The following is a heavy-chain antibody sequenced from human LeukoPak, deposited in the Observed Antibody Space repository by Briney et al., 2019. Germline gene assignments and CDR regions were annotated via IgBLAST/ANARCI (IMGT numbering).Heavy chain of an antibody. CDR3: ARTKNLYPGWFDP. D-gene: IGHD1-14*01. J-gene: IGHJ5*02. CDR1: GYTFTGYY. CDR2: ITPHNGGT. Sequence: ASVKVSCKASGYTFTGYYIHWVRQAPGQGLVWMGWITPHNGGTNYAQKFQGGVTMTRDTSISTAYMELSRLRSDDTAVYYCARTKNLYPGWFDPWGQGTLVTVSS. V-gene: IGHV1-2*02.